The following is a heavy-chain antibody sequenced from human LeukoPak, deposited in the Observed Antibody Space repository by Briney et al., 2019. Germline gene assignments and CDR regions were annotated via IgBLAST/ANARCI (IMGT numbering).Heavy chain of an antibody. CDR2: INPSGGST. CDR3: ARAGRRERGYSYPNPPDY. D-gene: IGHD5-18*01. Sequence: ASVKVSCKASGYTLTGYYMHWVRQAPGQGLEWMGIINPSGGSTSYAQKFQGRVTMTRDTSTSTVYMELSSLRSEDTAVYYCARAGRRERGYSYPNPPDYWGQGTLVTVSS. CDR1: GYTLTGYY. V-gene: IGHV1-46*01. J-gene: IGHJ4*02.